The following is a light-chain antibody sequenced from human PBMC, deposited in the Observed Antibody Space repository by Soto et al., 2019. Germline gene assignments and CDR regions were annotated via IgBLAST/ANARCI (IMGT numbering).Light chain of an antibody. V-gene: IGLV1-44*01. Sequence: QSVLTQPPSASGTPGQRVTISCSGSTSNIGTYTVNWYQQLPGTAPKLLIYRDNQRPSGVPDRFSGSKSGTSASLAISGLLSEDEADYHCAAWDDSLNGVVFGGGTKVTVL. J-gene: IGLJ3*02. CDR3: AAWDDSLNGVV. CDR1: TSNIGTYT. CDR2: RDN.